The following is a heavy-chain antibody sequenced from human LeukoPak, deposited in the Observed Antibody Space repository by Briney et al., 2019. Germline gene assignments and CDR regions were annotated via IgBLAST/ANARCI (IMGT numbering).Heavy chain of an antibody. CDR1: GGSISSGDYY. J-gene: IGHJ4*02. CDR3: ASGSIAARAFDY. CDR2: MYYSGST. V-gene: IGHV4-30-4*01. Sequence: SQTLSLTCTVSGGSISSGDYYWSWIRQPPGKGLEWIAYMYYSGSTYYNPSLKSRVTMSADTSKNQLSLKLSSVTAADTAVYYCASGSIAARAFDYWGQGTLVTVSS. D-gene: IGHD6-6*01.